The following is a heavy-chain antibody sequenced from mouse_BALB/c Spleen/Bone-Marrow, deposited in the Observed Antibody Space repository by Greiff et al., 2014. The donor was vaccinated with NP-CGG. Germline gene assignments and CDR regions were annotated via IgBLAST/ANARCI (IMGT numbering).Heavy chain of an antibody. D-gene: IGHD1-1*01. CDR2: IWAGGST. J-gene: IGHJ4*01. CDR1: GFSLTSYG. V-gene: IGHV2-9*02. CDR3: ARGSYYEGAMDY. Sequence: QVQLQQSGPGLVAPSQSLSITCTVSGFSLTSYGVHWVRQPPGKVLEWLGVIWAGGSTNYNSALMSRLRISKDNSKSQVFLKMNSLQTDDTAMYYCARGSYYEGAMDYWGQGTSVTVSS.